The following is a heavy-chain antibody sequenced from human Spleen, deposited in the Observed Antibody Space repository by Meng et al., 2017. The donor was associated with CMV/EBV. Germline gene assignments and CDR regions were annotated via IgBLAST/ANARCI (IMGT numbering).Heavy chain of an antibody. CDR2: VIHGGTT. V-gene: IGHV4-34*01. Sequence: SETLSLTCAVYGGSFSGYYWSWIRQPPGKGLEWIGEVIHGGTTNYNPSLKNRVTMSVDTSRNQVSLKLRAVTAADTAVYYCARGPEVIVVVPPTDWGQGTLVTVSS. CDR3: ARGPEVIVVVPPTD. CDR1: GGSFSGYY. J-gene: IGHJ4*02. D-gene: IGHD2-2*01.